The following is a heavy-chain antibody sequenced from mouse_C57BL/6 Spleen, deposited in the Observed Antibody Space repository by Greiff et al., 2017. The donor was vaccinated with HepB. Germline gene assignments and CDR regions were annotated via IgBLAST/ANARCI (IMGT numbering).Heavy chain of an antibody. CDR1: GYTFTSYW. Sequence: VQLQQPGAELVKPGASVKMSCKASGYTFTSYWITWVKQRPGQGLEWIGDIYPGSGSTNYNEKFKSKATLTVDTSSSTAYMQLSSLTSEDSAVYYCAGYYCGSSLDWYFDVWGTGTTVTVSS. CDR3: AGYYCGSSLDWYFDV. J-gene: IGHJ1*03. D-gene: IGHD1-1*01. CDR2: IYPGSGST. V-gene: IGHV1-55*01.